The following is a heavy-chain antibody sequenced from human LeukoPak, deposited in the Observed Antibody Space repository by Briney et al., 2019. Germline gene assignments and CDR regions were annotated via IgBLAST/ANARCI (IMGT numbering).Heavy chain of an antibody. V-gene: IGHV1-2*02. Sequence: ASVNVSCKASGYTFTDYYLHWVRQAPGDGLEWMGWINPKSHGTKYEQKFQGRVTMTRDTSISTAYMELSRLRADDTAVYYCARGRLRGPDAFDIWGQGTMVTVSS. CDR1: GYTFTDYY. CDR2: INPKSHGT. CDR3: ARGRLRGPDAFDI. J-gene: IGHJ3*02. D-gene: IGHD3-10*01.